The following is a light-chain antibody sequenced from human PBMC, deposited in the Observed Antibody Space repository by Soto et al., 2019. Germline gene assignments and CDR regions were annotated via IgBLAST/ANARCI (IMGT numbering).Light chain of an antibody. Sequence: DIQMTQSPSSLSASVGDRVTITCQASQDISNYLNWYQQKPGKAPKLLIYDASNLETGVPSRFSGSGSGTDFTFTISSLQPEDIATYYCLQYNKLPLTFGQGAKLEIE. CDR3: LQYNKLPLT. V-gene: IGKV1-33*01. J-gene: IGKJ2*01. CDR1: QDISNY. CDR2: DAS.